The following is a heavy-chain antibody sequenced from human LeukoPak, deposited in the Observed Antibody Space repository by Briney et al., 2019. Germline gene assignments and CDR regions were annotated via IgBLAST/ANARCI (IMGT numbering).Heavy chain of an antibody. CDR3: ARLYSSSLGRVFDY. CDR1: GGSITSYY. V-gene: IGHV4-59*01. J-gene: IGHJ4*02. Sequence: ETLSLTCTVSGGSITSYYWSWIRQPPGKGLEWIGYIYNSGSTNYNPSLKSRVTISVDTSKNQFSPKLSSVTAADTAVYYCARLYSSSLGRVFDYWGQGTLVTVSS. D-gene: IGHD4-11*01. CDR2: IYNSGST.